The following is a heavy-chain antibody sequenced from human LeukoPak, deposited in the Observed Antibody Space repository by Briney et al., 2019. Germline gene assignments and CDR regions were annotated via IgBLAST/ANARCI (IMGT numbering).Heavy chain of an antibody. CDR3: PRDAYNWDAFDI. CDR1: GFTFSSYS. D-gene: IGHD1-20*01. CDR2: ISSSSSTI. J-gene: IGHJ3*02. V-gene: IGHV3-48*01. Sequence: GGSLRLSCAASGFTFSSYSMNWVRQAPGKGLEWVSYISSSSSTIYYADSVKGRFTISRDNAKNSLYLQMNSLRAEDTAVYYCPRDAYNWDAFDIWGQGTMVTVSS.